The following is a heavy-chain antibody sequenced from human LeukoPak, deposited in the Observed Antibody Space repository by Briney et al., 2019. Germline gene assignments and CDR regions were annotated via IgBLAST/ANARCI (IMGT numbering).Heavy chain of an antibody. D-gene: IGHD6-13*01. CDR3: ARVVGYSSSWSDY. J-gene: IGHJ4*02. V-gene: IGHV1-18*04. CDR1: GYTFTGYY. Sequence: ASVTVSCKASGYTFTGYYMHWVRQAPGQGLEWMGWISAYNGNTNYAQKLQGRVTMTTDTSTSTAYMELRSLRSDDTAVYYCARVVGYSSSWSDYWGQGTLVTVSS. CDR2: ISAYNGNT.